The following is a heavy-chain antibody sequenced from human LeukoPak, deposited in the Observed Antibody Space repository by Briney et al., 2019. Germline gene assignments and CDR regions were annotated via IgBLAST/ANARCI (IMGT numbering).Heavy chain of an antibody. CDR3: ARHPGNYLDWFDP. V-gene: IGHV4-39*01. D-gene: IGHD4-11*01. CDR1: GGSISSSSYY. CDR2: IYYSGNT. Sequence: SETLSLTCTVSGGSISSSSYYWGWIRQPPGKGLEWIGTIYYSGNTYYNPSLKSRVTMSVDMSKNQFSLMLSSVTAADTAVYYCARHPGNYLDWFDPWGQGTLVTVSS. J-gene: IGHJ5*02.